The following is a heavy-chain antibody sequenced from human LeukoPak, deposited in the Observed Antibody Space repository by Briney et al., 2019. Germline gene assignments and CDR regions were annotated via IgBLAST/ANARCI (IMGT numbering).Heavy chain of an antibody. V-gene: IGHV3-23*01. J-gene: IGHJ6*02. CDR1: KFIFTTYT. Sequence: GGSLRLSCAVSKFIFTTYTMTWVRQAPGKGLEWVSSVSRGGASTYYAASVKGRSTISRDSSNNTVYPQVRSLSAEDTAVYYCAKDSYGLDVWGQGTTVSVSS. CDR3: AKDSYGLDV. CDR2: VSRGGAST.